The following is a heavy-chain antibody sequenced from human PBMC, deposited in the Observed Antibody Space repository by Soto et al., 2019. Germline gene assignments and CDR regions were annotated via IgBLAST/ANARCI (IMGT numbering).Heavy chain of an antibody. CDR1: GFTFSNYA. CDR2: VSYDGSKQ. D-gene: IGHD3-22*01. CDR3: ARDRVYYYDNSGYYNFDF. V-gene: IGHV3-30-3*01. J-gene: IGHJ4*02. Sequence: QVQLVESGGGMVQPGRSLRVSCAASGFTFSNYAMHWVRQAPGKRLEWVAVVSYDGSKQFYADSVEGRFTISRDSSKSTLYLHMDNLRDEDTAVYYCARDRVYYYDNSGYYNFDFWCQGTLVTVSS.